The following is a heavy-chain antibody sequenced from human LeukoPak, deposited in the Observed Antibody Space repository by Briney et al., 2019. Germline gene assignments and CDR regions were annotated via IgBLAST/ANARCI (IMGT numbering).Heavy chain of an antibody. CDR3: ARLRTAYSSGWYRRNDAFDI. Sequence: PSETLSLTCTVSGGSISSSSYYWGWIRQPPGKGLEWIGSIYYSGSTYYNPSLKSRVTISVDTSKNQFSLKLSSVTAADAAVYYCARLRTAYSSGWYRRNDAFDIWGQGTMVTVSS. CDR2: IYYSGST. CDR1: GGSISSSSYY. D-gene: IGHD6-19*01. V-gene: IGHV4-39*07. J-gene: IGHJ3*02.